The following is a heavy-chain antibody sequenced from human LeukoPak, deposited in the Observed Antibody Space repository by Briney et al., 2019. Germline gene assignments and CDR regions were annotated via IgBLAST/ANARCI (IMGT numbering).Heavy chain of an antibody. CDR3: ARATLWFGEFDVDY. CDR1: GFTFSSYS. J-gene: IGHJ4*02. V-gene: IGHV3-21*01. Sequence: GGSLTLSCAASGFTFSSYSMNWVRQPPGKGLEWVSSISSSSSYIYYADSVKGRFTISRDNAKNSLYLKMNSLRAEDTAVYYCARATLWFGEFDVDYWGQGTLVTVSS. CDR2: ISSSSSYI. D-gene: IGHD3-10*01.